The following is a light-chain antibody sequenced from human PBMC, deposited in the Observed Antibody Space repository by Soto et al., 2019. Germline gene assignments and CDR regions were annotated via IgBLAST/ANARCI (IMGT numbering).Light chain of an antibody. CDR3: SSFATSGTTVI. Sequence: QSALTQPASVSGSPGQSITISFTGTNNDVGAYPYVSWYQQQPGTTPKLIIYEVTNRPSGISDRFSGSKSGNTASLTISGLQAEDESDYYCSSFATSGTTVIFGGGTKLTVL. V-gene: IGLV2-14*01. J-gene: IGLJ2*01. CDR1: NNDVGAYPY. CDR2: EVT.